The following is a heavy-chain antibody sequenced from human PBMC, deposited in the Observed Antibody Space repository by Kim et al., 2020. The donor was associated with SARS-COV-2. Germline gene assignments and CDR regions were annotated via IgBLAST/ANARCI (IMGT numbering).Heavy chain of an antibody. Sequence: ASVKVSCKASGYTFTSYYMHWVRQAPGQGLEWMGIINPSGGSTSYAQKFQGRVTMTRDTSTSTVYMELSSLRSEDTAVYYCARTRYDILTGLRSGMDVWGQGTTVTVSS. D-gene: IGHD3-9*01. CDR2: INPSGGST. J-gene: IGHJ6*02. CDR3: ARTRYDILTGLRSGMDV. V-gene: IGHV1-46*01. CDR1: GYTFTSYY.